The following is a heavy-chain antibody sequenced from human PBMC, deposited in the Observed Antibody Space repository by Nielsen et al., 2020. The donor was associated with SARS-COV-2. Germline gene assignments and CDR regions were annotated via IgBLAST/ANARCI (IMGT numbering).Heavy chain of an antibody. Sequence: SETLSLTCAVYGGSFSGYYWSWIRQPPGKGLEWIGEINHSGSTHYNPSLKNRVTISVDTSKNQFSLKVSSVTAADTAVYYCARMGAVAGYYGMDVWGQETTVTVSS. V-gene: IGHV4-34*01. D-gene: IGHD6-19*01. CDR3: ARMGAVAGYYGMDV. CDR1: GGSFSGYY. J-gene: IGHJ6*02. CDR2: INHSGST.